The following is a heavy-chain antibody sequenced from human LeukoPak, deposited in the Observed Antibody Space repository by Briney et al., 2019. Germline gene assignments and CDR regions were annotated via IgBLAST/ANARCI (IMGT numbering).Heavy chain of an antibody. V-gene: IGHV5-51*01. Sequence: GALKISCKGAGGRFTSYWIGRGGQMAGKGREGMGIIYPGASDTTYSPSFQRHVAISPDHSISTAYLQWSSLKASDTAMYYCARRTITAMVEENWFDPWGQGTLVTVPS. CDR1: GGRFTSYW. D-gene: IGHD5-18*01. CDR2: IYPGASDT. CDR3: ARRTITAMVEENWFDP. J-gene: IGHJ5*02.